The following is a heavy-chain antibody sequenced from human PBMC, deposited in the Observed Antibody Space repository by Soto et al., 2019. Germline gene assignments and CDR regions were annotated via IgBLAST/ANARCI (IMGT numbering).Heavy chain of an antibody. J-gene: IGHJ5*02. CDR3: ARSGVGGVVIIPNWFDP. D-gene: IGHD3-3*01. Sequence: SETLSLTCTVSGGSISSSSYYWGWIRQPPGKGLEWIGSIYYSGSTYYNPSLKSRVTISVDTSKNQFSLKLSFVTAADTAVYYCARSGVGGVVIIPNWFDPWGQGTLVTVSS. V-gene: IGHV4-39*01. CDR2: IYYSGST. CDR1: GGSISSSSYY.